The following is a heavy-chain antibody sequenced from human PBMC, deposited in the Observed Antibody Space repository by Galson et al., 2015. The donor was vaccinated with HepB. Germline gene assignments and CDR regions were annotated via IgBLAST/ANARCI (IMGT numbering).Heavy chain of an antibody. Sequence: SVKVSCKASGYTFTSYGISWVRQAPGQGLEWMGWISAYNGNTNYAQKLQGRVTMTTDTSTSTAYMELRSLRSDDTAVYYCARESRYCSGGSCYSGSSLDYWGQGTLVTVSS. CDR3: ARESRYCSGGSCYSGSSLDY. D-gene: IGHD2-15*01. CDR1: GYTFTSYG. V-gene: IGHV1-18*01. CDR2: ISAYNGNT. J-gene: IGHJ4*02.